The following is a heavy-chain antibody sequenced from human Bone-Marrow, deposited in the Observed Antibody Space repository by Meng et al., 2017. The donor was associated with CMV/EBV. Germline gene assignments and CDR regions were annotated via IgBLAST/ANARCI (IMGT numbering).Heavy chain of an antibody. CDR1: GFTFSSYD. CDR2: IKQDGSEK. Sequence: GGSLRLSCAASGFTFSSYDMHWVRQATGKGLEWVANIKQDGSEKYYVDSVKGRFTISRDNSKNTLYLQMNSLRAEDTAVYYCARLYNWNYVAYFDYWGQGTLVTVSS. V-gene: IGHV3-7*01. D-gene: IGHD1-7*01. J-gene: IGHJ4*02. CDR3: ARLYNWNYVAYFDY.